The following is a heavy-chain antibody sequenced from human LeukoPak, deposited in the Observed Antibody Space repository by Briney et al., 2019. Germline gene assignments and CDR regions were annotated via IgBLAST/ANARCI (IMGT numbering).Heavy chain of an antibody. Sequence: GGSLRLSCAASGFIFSSYAMSWVRQAPGKGLQWVSTISYDGDNKYYIDSVKGRFTISRDNSKNTLYLQMNSLRAEDTAVYYCARAGGQLLHGFGYFEYWGQGTLVTVSS. J-gene: IGHJ4*02. V-gene: IGHV3-30*04. CDR2: ISYDGDNK. D-gene: IGHD6-13*01. CDR1: GFIFSSYA. CDR3: ARAGGQLLHGFGYFEY.